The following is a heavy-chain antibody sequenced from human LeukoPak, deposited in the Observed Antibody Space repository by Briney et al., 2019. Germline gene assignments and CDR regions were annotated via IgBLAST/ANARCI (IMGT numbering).Heavy chain of an antibody. J-gene: IGHJ5*02. D-gene: IGHD2-2*01. CDR2: ISSSSSYI. V-gene: IGHV3-21*01. CDR1: GFTFSSYS. Sequence: PGGSLRLSCAASGFTFSSYSMNWVRQAPGKGLEWVSSISSSSSYIYYADAVKGRFTISRDNAKNSLYLKMNSLRAEDTAVYYCAREGEPAAIANWFDPWGQGTLVTVSS. CDR3: AREGEPAAIANWFDP.